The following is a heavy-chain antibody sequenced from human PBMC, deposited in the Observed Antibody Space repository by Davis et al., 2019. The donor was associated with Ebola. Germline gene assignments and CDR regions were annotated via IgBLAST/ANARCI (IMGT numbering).Heavy chain of an antibody. Sequence: GESLKISCAASGFTFSNAWMNWVRQAPGKGLEWVGRIKSKTDGGTTDYAAPVKGRFTISRDDSKNTLYLQMNSLRAEDTAVYYCAKDLSQYYDFWSGYPDYWGQGTLVTVSS. CDR1: GFTFSNAW. CDR2: IKSKTDGGTT. D-gene: IGHD3-3*01. J-gene: IGHJ4*02. CDR3: AKDLSQYYDFWSGYPDY. V-gene: IGHV3-15*07.